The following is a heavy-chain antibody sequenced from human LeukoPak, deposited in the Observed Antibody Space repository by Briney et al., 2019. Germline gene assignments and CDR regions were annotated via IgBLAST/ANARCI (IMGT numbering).Heavy chain of an antibody. Sequence: SQTLSPTCTVSGGPISSGGYYWSWIRQHPGKGLEWIGYIYYSGSTYYNLSLKSRVTISVDTSKNQFSLKLSSVTAADTAVYYCASSVWGHFDYWGQGTLVTVSS. J-gene: IGHJ4*02. D-gene: IGHD3-16*01. CDR2: IYYSGST. V-gene: IGHV4-31*03. CDR3: ASSVWGHFDY. CDR1: GGPISSGGYY.